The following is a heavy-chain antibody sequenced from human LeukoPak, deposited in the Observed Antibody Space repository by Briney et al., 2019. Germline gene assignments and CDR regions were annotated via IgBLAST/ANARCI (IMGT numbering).Heavy chain of an antibody. CDR3: AKPHTASSGFIPYYFDY. D-gene: IGHD3-22*01. V-gene: IGHV3-23*01. CDR1: GFTFSSYA. CDR2: ISGSGGRT. Sequence: PGGSLRLSCAASGFTFSSYAMSWVRQAPGKGLEWVAAISGSGGRTYYADSVKGRFTISRDNSKNTLYMQMNSLRAEDTAVYYCAKPHTASSGFIPYYFDYWGQATLATVS. J-gene: IGHJ4*02.